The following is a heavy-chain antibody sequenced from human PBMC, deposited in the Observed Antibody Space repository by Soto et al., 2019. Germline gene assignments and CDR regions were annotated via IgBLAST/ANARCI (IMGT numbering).Heavy chain of an antibody. Sequence: GGSLRLSCAASGFNVGAFAVNWVRQAPGKGLEWVAGISVSDVFIYYSDSVRGRFYISRDASENILYLQMNSLRVDDTALYYCTRETIAGTTGLGSWGPGTLVTVSS. CDR2: ISVSDVFI. V-gene: IGHV3-23*01. J-gene: IGHJ4*02. CDR1: GFNVGAFA. CDR3: TRETIAGTTGLGS. D-gene: IGHD1-1*01.